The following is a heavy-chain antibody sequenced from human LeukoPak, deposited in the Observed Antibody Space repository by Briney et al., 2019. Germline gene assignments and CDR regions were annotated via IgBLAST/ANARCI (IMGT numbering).Heavy chain of an antibody. D-gene: IGHD4-11*01. CDR2: ISSSSTI. J-gene: IGHJ6*02. CDR1: GFTFSSYS. CDR3: ARDGVDYSPNYYYGMDV. Sequence: PGGSLRLSCAASGFTFSSYSMNWVRQAPGKGLEWVSYISSSSTIYYADSVKGRFTVSRDNAKNSLYLQMNSLRAEDTAVYYCARDGVDYSPNYYYGMDVWGQGTTVTVSS. V-gene: IGHV3-48*01.